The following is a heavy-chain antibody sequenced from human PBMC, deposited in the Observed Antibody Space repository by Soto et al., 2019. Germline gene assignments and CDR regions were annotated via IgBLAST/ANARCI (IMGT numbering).Heavy chain of an antibody. Sequence: GGSLRLSCAASGFTFGGYAVHWVRQAPGKGLEWVAVISYDGSNKYYADSVKGRFTISRDNSKDTLYLQMNSLRAEDTAVYYCARHKIWAFDYWGQGTLVTVSS. D-gene: IGHD3-16*01. V-gene: IGHV3-30-3*01. CDR3: ARHKIWAFDY. CDR2: ISYDGSNK. CDR1: GFTFGGYA. J-gene: IGHJ4*02.